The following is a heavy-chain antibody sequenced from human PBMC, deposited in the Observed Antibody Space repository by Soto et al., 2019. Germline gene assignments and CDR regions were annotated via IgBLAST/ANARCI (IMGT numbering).Heavy chain of an antibody. CDR1: GFTFSSYA. CDR3: VKGRYCSSTSCEAPFDS. J-gene: IGHJ5*01. D-gene: IGHD2-2*01. Sequence: GGSLRLSCSASGFTFSSYAMHWVRQAPGKGLEYVSAISSNGGSTYYADSVKGRFTISRDNSKNTLYLQMSSLRAEDTAVYYCVKGRYCSSTSCEAPFDSRGQGTLVPVPQ. V-gene: IGHV3-64D*06. CDR2: ISSNGGST.